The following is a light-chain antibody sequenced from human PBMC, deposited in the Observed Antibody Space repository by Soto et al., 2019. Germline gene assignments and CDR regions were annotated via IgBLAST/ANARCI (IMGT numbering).Light chain of an antibody. V-gene: IGLV1-44*01. J-gene: IGLJ2*01. CDR1: RSNIGSNF. CDR3: ASWDDDLNGLL. Sequence: QSVLTQPPSASGTPGQRVTISCSGIRSNIGSNFVNWYQKLPGTAPKLLIHSNNERPSGVPGRFSGSKSGTSASLAISGLQSEDEADYSGASWDDDLNGLLVGGGTEVTVL. CDR2: SNN.